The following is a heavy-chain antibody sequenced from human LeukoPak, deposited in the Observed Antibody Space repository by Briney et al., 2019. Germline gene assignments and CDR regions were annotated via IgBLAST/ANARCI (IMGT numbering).Heavy chain of an antibody. Sequence: ASVTVSCTASGFSLLDYRLNWVRQAPGQGLEWMGWIRSFNGNTNYAPKVQDRVTMNTDTSTSTVYMELRSLRSDDTAVYYCARERNSGIYSYAFDIWGQGTMVTVSS. CDR2: IRSFNGNT. D-gene: IGHD3-10*01. CDR1: GFSLLDYR. V-gene: IGHV1-18*01. J-gene: IGHJ3*02. CDR3: ARERNSGIYSYAFDI.